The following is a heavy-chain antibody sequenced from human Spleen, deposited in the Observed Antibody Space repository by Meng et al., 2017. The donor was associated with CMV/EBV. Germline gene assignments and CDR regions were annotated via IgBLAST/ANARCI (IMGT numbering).Heavy chain of an antibody. V-gene: IGHV4-61*01. CDR3: ARDILEHNALDM. CDR1: GGSVSSGSYY. Sequence: SETLSLTCTVSGGSVSSGSYYWSWLRQPPGKGLEWIGYISYIGSTNYNPSLKSRVTISVDTSKNQFSLKLSSVTAADTAVYYCARDILEHNALDMWGQGTMVTVSS. J-gene: IGHJ3*02. CDR2: ISYIGST. D-gene: IGHD1/OR15-1a*01.